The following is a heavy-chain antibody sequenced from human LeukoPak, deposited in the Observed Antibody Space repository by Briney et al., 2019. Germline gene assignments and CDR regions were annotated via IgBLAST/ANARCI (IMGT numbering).Heavy chain of an antibody. CDR1: GFTFDDYA. CDR3: ASSRWQTFDY. Sequence: GRSLRLSCAASGFTFDDYAMHWVRQAPGKGLEWVSGISWNSGSIGYADSVKGRFTISRDNAKNSLYLQMNSLRAEDMALYYCASSRWQTFDYWGQGTLVTVSS. CDR2: ISWNSGSI. J-gene: IGHJ4*02. V-gene: IGHV3-9*03. D-gene: IGHD6-13*01.